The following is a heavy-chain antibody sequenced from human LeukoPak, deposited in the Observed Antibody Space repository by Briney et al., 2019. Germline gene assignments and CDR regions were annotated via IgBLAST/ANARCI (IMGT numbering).Heavy chain of an antibody. V-gene: IGHV3-23*01. CDR1: GFTFSDYY. D-gene: IGHD4-17*01. CDR3: ARKAITVTTFDY. J-gene: IGHJ4*02. CDR2: ISGSGGST. Sequence: GGSLRLSCAASGFTFSDYYMGWIRQAPGKGLEWVSAISGSGGSTYYADSVKGRFTISRDNSKNTLYLQMNSLRGEDTAVYYCARKAITVTTFDYWGQGTLVTVSS.